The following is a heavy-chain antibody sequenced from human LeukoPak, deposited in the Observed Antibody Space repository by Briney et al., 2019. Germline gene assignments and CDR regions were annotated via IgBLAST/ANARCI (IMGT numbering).Heavy chain of an antibody. CDR2: IYYSGST. J-gene: IGHJ4*02. Sequence: TSETLSLTCTVSGGSISSYYWSWIRQPPGKGLEWIGYIYYSGSTNYNPSLKSRVTISVDTSKNQFSLKLSSVTAADTAVYYCARYERFGVDYWGQGTLVTVSS. V-gene: IGHV4-59*08. CDR3: ARYERFGVDY. CDR1: GGSISSYY. D-gene: IGHD3-10*01.